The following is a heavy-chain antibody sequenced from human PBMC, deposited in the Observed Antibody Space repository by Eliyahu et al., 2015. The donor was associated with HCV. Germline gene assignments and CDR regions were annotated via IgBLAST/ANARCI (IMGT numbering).Heavy chain of an antibody. CDR3: ARHLPYCSSTSCESRHWYFDL. V-gene: IGHV4-39*01. J-gene: IGHJ2*01. CDR2: IYYSGST. CDR1: C. D-gene: IGHD2-2*01. Sequence: CWWRLRQPPGKGLEWIGSIYYSGSTYYNPSLKSRVTISVDTSKNQFSLKLSSVTAADTAVYYCARHLPYCSSTSCESRHWYFDLWGRGTLVTVSS.